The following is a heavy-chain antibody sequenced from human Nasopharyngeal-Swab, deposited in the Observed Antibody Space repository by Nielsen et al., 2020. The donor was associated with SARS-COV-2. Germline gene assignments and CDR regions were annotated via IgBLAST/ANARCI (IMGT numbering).Heavy chain of an antibody. V-gene: IGHV3-21*01. D-gene: IGHD3-9*01. J-gene: IGHJ4*02. Sequence: GGSLRLSCAASGFPFSNYTMTWVRQAPGKGLEWVSSITSIGGYIHYADSVKGHFTISRDDAKNSLYLQMNRPRVEDTAVYYCARDGGLTGFNFWGQGTLVTVSS. CDR1: GFPFSNYT. CDR3: ARDGGLTGFNF. CDR2: ITSIGGYI.